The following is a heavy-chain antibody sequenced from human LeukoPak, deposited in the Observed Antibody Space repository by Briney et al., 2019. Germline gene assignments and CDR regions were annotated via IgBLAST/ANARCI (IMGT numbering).Heavy chain of an antibody. Sequence: PSQTLSLTCTVSGGSISSGSYYWTWIRQPAGKGLEWIGRIYTSGSTNYNPSLKSRVTISVDTSKNQFSLKLSSVTAADTAVYYCARGGYDILTGYYAFDIWGQGTMVTVSS. CDR3: ARGGYDILTGYYAFDI. D-gene: IGHD3-9*01. V-gene: IGHV4-61*02. J-gene: IGHJ3*02. CDR1: GGSISSGSYY. CDR2: IYTSGST.